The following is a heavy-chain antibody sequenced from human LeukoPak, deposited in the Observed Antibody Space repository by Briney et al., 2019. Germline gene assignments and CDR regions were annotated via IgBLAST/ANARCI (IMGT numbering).Heavy chain of an antibody. Sequence: PSETLSLTCAVSGFSISNGFFWGWIRRPPGKGLEWIGTIHYPESTYYNPSLNSRLTISLDATKNYFSLKFSSVTAADTALYDCARGRGRQVGSRWHPDTHHDYWGQGILVTVSS. CDR2: IHYPEST. D-gene: IGHD3-10*01. CDR3: ARGRGRQVGSRWHPDTHHDY. V-gene: IGHV4-38-2*01. CDR1: GFSISNGFF. J-gene: IGHJ4*02.